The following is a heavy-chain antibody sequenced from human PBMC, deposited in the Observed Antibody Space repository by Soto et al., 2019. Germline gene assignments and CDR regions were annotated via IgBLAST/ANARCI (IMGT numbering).Heavy chain of an antibody. V-gene: IGHV3-48*01. J-gene: IGHJ3*02. CDR1: GFTFSSYS. D-gene: IGHD2-15*01. CDR3: ASLVVVAATNDAFDI. CDR2: ISSSSSTI. Sequence: GGSLRLSCAASGFTFSSYSMNWVRQAPGKGLEWVSYISSSSSTIYYADSVKGRFTISRDNAKNSLYLQMNSLRAEDTAVYYCASLVVVAATNDAFDIWGQGTMVTVSS.